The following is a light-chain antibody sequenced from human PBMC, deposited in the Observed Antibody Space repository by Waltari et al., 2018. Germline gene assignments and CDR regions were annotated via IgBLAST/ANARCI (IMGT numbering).Light chain of an antibody. J-gene: IGKJ2*01. CDR1: QSISPW. Sequence: DIQMNQSPSSLSASVGDRVTITCRASQSISPWLAWYQQKPVKAPKLLVSRVSFLDDGVPSRFTGSGSATEFTLTISGLQPDDFATYYCQQYHDYPFTFGQGTKL. CDR3: QQYHDYPFT. CDR2: RVS. V-gene: IGKV1-5*03.